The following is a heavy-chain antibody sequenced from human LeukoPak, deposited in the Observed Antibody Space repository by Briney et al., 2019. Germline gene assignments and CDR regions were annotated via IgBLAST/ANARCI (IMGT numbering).Heavy chain of an antibody. V-gene: IGHV3-7*01. J-gene: IGHJ4*02. Sequence: AGGSLRLSCAASGFTFSSYCMSWVRQAPGKGLEWVANIKQDGSQKYYADSVKGRFTVSRDNSKNTLYLQMNSLRAEDTAVYYCARDRVAAASLIDYWGQGTLVTVSS. CDR2: IKQDGSQK. CDR3: ARDRVAAASLIDY. D-gene: IGHD6-13*01. CDR1: GFTFSSYC.